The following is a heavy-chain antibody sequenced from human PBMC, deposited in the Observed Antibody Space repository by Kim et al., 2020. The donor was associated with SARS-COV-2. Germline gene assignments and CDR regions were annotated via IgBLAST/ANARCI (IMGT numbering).Heavy chain of an antibody. V-gene: IGHV1-69*13. CDR2: FIPLYETR. D-gene: IGHD3-10*01. CDR1: RATFSRYA. J-gene: IGHJ4*02. CDR3: AKVSTLGSGSFGD. Sequence: SVKVSCKVSRATFSRYAISWVRQAPGQGLEWMGTFIPLYETRNYAQRFRGRLTMTADESTTTAYMELTSLRSDDTAIFYCAKVSTLGSGSFGDWGQGTL.